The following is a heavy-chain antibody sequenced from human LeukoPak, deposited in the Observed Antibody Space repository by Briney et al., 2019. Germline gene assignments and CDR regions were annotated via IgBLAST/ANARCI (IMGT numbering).Heavy chain of an antibody. CDR1: GYSISSGYY. Sequence: SETLSLTCTVSGYSISSGYYWGWIRQPPGKGLEWIGSIYHSGSTYYNPSLKSRVTISVDTSKNQFSLKLSSVTAADTAVYYCARVRTKTTVTTYFGYWGQGTLITVSS. D-gene: IGHD4-17*01. V-gene: IGHV4-38-2*02. CDR3: ARVRTKTTVTTYFGY. J-gene: IGHJ4*02. CDR2: IYHSGST.